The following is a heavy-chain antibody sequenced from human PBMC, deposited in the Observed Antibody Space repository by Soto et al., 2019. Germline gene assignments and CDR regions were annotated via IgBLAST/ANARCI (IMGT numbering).Heavy chain of an antibody. CDR3: ARVPDY. Sequence: SETLSLTCAVSGVSISSGGYSWSWFRQPPGRGLEWIGYMYHSGSTYYNPSLKSRVTILIDRSKNQFSLKLSSVTAADTAVYYCARVPDYWGQGILVTVSS. V-gene: IGHV4-30-2*01. CDR1: GVSISSGGYS. CDR2: MYHSGST. J-gene: IGHJ4*02. D-gene: IGHD2-2*01.